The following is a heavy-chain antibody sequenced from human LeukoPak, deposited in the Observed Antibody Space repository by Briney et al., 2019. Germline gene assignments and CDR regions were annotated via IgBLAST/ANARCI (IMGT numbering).Heavy chain of an antibody. D-gene: IGHD2-8*01. CDR2: IDPSDSYT. J-gene: IGHJ6*02. Sequence: GESLKISCKGSGYSFTSYWISWVRQMPGKDLEWMGRIDPSDSYTNYSPSFQGHVTISADKSISTAYLQWSSLKASDTAMYYCAVGYCTNGVCPIQFGYYYYGMDAWGQGTTVTVSS. CDR3: AVGYCTNGVCPIQFGYYYYGMDA. CDR1: GYSFTSYW. V-gene: IGHV5-10-1*01.